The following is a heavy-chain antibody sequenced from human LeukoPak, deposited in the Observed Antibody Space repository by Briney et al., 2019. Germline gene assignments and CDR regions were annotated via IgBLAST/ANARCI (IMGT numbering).Heavy chain of an antibody. D-gene: IGHD4-23*01. CDR3: ARDPAYGGNPGFDY. CDR1: GGSISSGSYY. J-gene: IGHJ4*02. Sequence: KPSETLSLTCTVSGGSISSGSYYWSWIRQPAGKGLEWIGRIYTSGSTNYNPSLKSRVTISVDTSKNQFSLKLSSVTAADTAVYYCARDPAYGGNPGFDYWGQGTLVTVSS. CDR2: IYTSGST. V-gene: IGHV4-61*02.